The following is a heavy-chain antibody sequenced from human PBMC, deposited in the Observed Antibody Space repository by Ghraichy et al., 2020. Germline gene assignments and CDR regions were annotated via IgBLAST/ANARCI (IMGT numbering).Heavy chain of an antibody. CDR3: ARNNIAAIDY. D-gene: IGHD6-6*01. CDR1: GGSISSYY. Sequence: SQTLSLTCTVSGGSISSYYWSWIRQPPGKGLEWIGYIYYSGSTNYNPSLKSRVTISVDTSKNQFSLKLSSVTAADTAVYYCARNNIAAIDYWGQGTLVTVSS. J-gene: IGHJ4*02. V-gene: IGHV4-59*01. CDR2: IYYSGST.